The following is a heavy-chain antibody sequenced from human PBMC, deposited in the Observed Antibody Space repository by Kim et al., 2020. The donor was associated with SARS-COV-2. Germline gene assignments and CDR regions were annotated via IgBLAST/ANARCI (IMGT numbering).Heavy chain of an antibody. J-gene: IGHJ4*02. CDR2: ISYDGSNK. V-gene: IGHV3-30*18. Sequence: GGSLRLSCAASGFTFSSYGMHWVRQAPGKGLEWVAVISYDGSNKYYADSVKGRFTISRDNSKNTLYLQMNSLRAEDTAVYYCAKDIVVVPAAIRGPDYWGQVTLVTVSS. D-gene: IGHD2-2*02. CDR3: AKDIVVVPAAIRGPDY. CDR1: GFTFSSYG.